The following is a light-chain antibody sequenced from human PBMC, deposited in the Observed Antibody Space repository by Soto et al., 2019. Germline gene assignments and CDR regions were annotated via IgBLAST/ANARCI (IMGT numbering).Light chain of an antibody. J-gene: IGKJ4*02. CDR3: QQYGSSVE. Sequence: EIVLTQSPGTLSLSPGERATLSCRASQSVSSSYLAWYQQKPGQAPRLLIYGASSRATGIPDRFSGSGSGTDFTLTISRLEPEDFAVYYCQQYGSSVEFGGGTKVEIK. CDR2: GAS. CDR1: QSVSSSY. V-gene: IGKV3-20*01.